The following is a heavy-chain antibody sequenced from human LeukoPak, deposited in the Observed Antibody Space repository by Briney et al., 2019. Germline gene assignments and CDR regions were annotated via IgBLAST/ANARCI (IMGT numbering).Heavy chain of an antibody. D-gene: IGHD4-17*01. V-gene: IGHV3-33*06. CDR3: AKDGTTVTTWYLDY. CDR2: IWYDGSNK. Sequence: GGSLRLSCAASGFTFSSYGMHWVRQAPGKGLEGVAVIWYDGSNKYYADSVKCRFTISRDNSKNTLYLQMNSLRAEDTAVYYCAKDGTTVTTWYLDYWGQGTLVTVSS. CDR1: GFTFSSYG. J-gene: IGHJ4*02.